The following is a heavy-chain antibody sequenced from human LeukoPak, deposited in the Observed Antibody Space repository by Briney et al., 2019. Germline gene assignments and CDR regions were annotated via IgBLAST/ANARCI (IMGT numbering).Heavy chain of an antibody. CDR2: ISAYNGNT. Sequence: ASVKVSCKASGGTFSSYAISWVRQAPGQGLEWMGWISAYNGNTNYAQKLQGRVTMTTDTSTSTAYMELRSLRSDDTAVYYCARGTSQYSSGHNEPRHFDYWGQGTLVTVSS. D-gene: IGHD6-19*01. V-gene: IGHV1-18*01. CDR1: GGTFSSYA. J-gene: IGHJ4*02. CDR3: ARGTSQYSSGHNEPRHFDY.